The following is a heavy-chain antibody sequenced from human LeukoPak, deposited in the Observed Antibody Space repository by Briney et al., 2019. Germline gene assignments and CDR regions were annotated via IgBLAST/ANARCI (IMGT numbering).Heavy chain of an antibody. Sequence: GGSLRLSCAASGFTFSSYWMHWVRQAPGKGLVWASRINSDGSSTTYADSVKGRFTISRDNAKNSLSLQMNSLRAGDTAVYYCASSWIVAGIIDYWGQGTLVTVSS. CDR1: GFTFSSYW. D-gene: IGHD6-19*01. CDR2: INSDGSST. CDR3: ASSWIVAGIIDY. V-gene: IGHV3-74*03. J-gene: IGHJ4*02.